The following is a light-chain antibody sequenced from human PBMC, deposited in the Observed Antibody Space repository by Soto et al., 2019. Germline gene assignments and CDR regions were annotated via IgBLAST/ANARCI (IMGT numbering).Light chain of an antibody. CDR3: QQYGSSGT. J-gene: IGKJ1*01. CDR2: DAS. Sequence: EIVLTQSPATLSLYPGERDTGSCRASQSVWTYLAWYQQKRGQAPRLLMYDASNRASGVPARFSGSGSGTDFTLTISSLEPEDFAVYYCQQYGSSGTFGQGTKVDIK. V-gene: IGKV3-11*01. CDR1: QSVWTY.